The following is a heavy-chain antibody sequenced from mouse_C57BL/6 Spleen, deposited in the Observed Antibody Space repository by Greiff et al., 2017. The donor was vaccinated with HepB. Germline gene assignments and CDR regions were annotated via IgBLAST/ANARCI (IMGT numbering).Heavy chain of an antibody. Sequence: VQLKESGPGLVKPSQSLSLTCSVTGYSITSGYYWNWIRQFPGNKLEWMGYISYDGSNNYNPSLKNRISITRDTSKNQFFLKLNSVTTEDTATYYCARYDGYYDWYCDVWGTGTTVTVSS. CDR2: ISYDGSN. CDR1: GYSITSGYY. J-gene: IGHJ1*03. CDR3: ARYDGYYDWYCDV. D-gene: IGHD2-3*01. V-gene: IGHV3-6*01.